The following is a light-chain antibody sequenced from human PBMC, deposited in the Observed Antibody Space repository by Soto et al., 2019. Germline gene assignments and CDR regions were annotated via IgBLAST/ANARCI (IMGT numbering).Light chain of an antibody. Sequence: SVLTQTPSASGSLGQSVTISCTGTSSDVGAYDSASWYQHHPGKAPTALIYEVSKRPSGVPDRFSGSKSGNTASLTVSGLQAEDEADYYCSSYAGNNNYVFGSGTKVTVL. CDR3: SSYAGNNNYV. V-gene: IGLV2-8*01. CDR1: SSDVGAYDS. J-gene: IGLJ1*01. CDR2: EVS.